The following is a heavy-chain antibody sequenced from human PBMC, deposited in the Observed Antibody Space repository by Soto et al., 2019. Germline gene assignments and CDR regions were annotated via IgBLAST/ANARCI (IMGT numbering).Heavy chain of an antibody. Sequence: QLQLQESCPGLVKPSETLSRICTVSGDSFSSGRYHWGWIRQPPGKGLVFIATIHYTGNTHYNPSHRYRVQIFVDTSKSQFSLRLSSVTAADTSVYYCARADGFGVVTSFMEYWGQGTLVTVP. D-gene: IGHD3-3*01. V-gene: IGHV4-39*01. CDR3: ARADGFGVVTSFMEY. J-gene: IGHJ4*02. CDR1: GDSFSSGRYH. CDR2: IHYTGNT.